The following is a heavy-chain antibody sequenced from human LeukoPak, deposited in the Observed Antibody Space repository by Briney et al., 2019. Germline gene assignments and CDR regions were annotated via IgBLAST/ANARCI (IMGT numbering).Heavy chain of an antibody. CDR1: GGSISSYY. V-gene: IGHV4-59*01. D-gene: IGHD3-9*01. J-gene: IGHJ4*02. CDR3: ARILTGYYRGYYSDY. CDR2: IYYSGST. Sequence: SETLSLTCTVSGGSISSYYWSWIRQPPGKGLEWIGYIYYSGSTNYNPSLKSRVTISVDTSKNQFSLKLSSVTAADTAVYYCARILTGYYRGYYSDYWGQGTLVTVSS.